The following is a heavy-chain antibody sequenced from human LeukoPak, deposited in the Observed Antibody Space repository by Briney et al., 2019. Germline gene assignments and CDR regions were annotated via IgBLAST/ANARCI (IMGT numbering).Heavy chain of an antibody. D-gene: IGHD3-10*01. Sequence: SETLSLTCAVYGGSFSGYYWSWIRQPPGKGLEWIGEINHSGSINYNPSLKSRVTISVDTSKNQFSLKLSSVTAADTAVYYCARGGYGSGLDYWGQGTLVTVSS. J-gene: IGHJ4*02. V-gene: IGHV4-34*01. CDR1: GGSFSGYY. CDR3: ARGGYGSGLDY. CDR2: INHSGSI.